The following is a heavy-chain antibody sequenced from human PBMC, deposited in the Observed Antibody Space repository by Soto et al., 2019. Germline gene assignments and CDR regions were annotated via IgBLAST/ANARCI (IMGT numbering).Heavy chain of an antibody. CDR2: IIPIFGTA. V-gene: IGHV1-69*06. CDR3: ARVTAGYCTNGVCYTGMSGAFDI. J-gene: IGHJ3*02. CDR1: GGTFSSYA. D-gene: IGHD2-8*01. Sequence: SVKVSCKASGGTFSSYAISCVRQAPGQGLEWMGGIIPIFGTANYAQKFQGRVTITADKSTSTAYMELSSLRSEDTAVYYCARVTAGYCTNGVCYTGMSGAFDIWGQGTMVTVSS.